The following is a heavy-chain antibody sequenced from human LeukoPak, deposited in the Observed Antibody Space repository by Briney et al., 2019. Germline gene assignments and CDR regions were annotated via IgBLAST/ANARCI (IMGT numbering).Heavy chain of an antibody. CDR1: GYTFTSYG. J-gene: IGHJ6*02. CDR2: ISAYNGNT. V-gene: IGHV1-18*01. Sequence: ASVKVSCKASGYTFTSYGISWVRQAPGQGLEWMGWISAYNGNTNYAQKLQGRGTMTTDTSTRTAYMELRSLRSDDTAVYYCARDNAKIGEAWLLYQDYYYGMDVWGQGTTVTVSS. D-gene: IGHD3-3*01. CDR3: ARDNAKIGEAWLLYQDYYYGMDV.